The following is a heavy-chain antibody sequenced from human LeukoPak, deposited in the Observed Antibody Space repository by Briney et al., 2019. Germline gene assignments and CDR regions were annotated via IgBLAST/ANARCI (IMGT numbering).Heavy chain of an antibody. CDR3: ARTSGFFDSSGFYQQNPYYFQY. CDR1: GDXFIGYF. J-gene: IGHJ4*02. CDR2: INHSGRT. V-gene: IGHV4-34*01. Sequence: SETLSLTCAASGDXFIGYFCTWIRQAPGKGLEWIGHINHSGRTNYNPSLQRRVSISVDTSKNQFSLNVTSVTGADTAVYYCARTSGFFDSSGFYQQNPYYFQYWGQGVLVTVSS. D-gene: IGHD3-22*01.